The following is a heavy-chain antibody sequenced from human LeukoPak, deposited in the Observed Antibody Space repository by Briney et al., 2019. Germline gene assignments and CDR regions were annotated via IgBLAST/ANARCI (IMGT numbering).Heavy chain of an antibody. V-gene: IGHV3-21*01. D-gene: IGHD3-22*01. CDR2: ISSSSSYI. CDR3: ARQGSYYPADFDY. Sequence: GGSLRLSCAAPGFTFSSYSMNWVRQAPGKGLEWVSSISSSSSYIYYADSVKGRFTISRDNAKNSLYLQMNSLRAEDTAVYYCARQGSYYPADFDYWGQGTLVTVSS. J-gene: IGHJ4*02. CDR1: GFTFSSYS.